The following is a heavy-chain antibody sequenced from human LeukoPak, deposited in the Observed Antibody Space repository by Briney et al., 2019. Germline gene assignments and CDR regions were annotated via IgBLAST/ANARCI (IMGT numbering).Heavy chain of an antibody. CDR3: ANFADKLYFFDY. Sequence: GGSLRLSCAASGFTFSSYAMSSVRQAPGKGLEWVSAISGSGGSTYYADSVKGRFTISRDNSKNTLYLQMNSLRAEDTAVYYCANFADKLYFFDYWGQGTRVTVSS. CDR1: GFTFSSYA. V-gene: IGHV3-23*01. CDR2: ISGSGGST. J-gene: IGHJ4*02. D-gene: IGHD1-7*01.